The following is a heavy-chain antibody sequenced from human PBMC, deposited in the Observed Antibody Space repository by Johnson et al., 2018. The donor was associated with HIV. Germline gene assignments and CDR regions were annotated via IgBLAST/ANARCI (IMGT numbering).Heavy chain of an antibody. CDR1: GFTFDDYA. Sequence: VESGGVVVQPGGSLRLSCAASGFTFDDYAMHWVRQSPGKGLEWVSLINCDGDSNYYQDSVKGRFTTSRDNSKNALYLHRNSLRPEDTGLYYCAKDIASGYTNGGTLDIWGQGTMVTVSS. V-gene: IGHV3-43D*03. CDR2: INCDGDSN. D-gene: IGHD6-19*01. CDR3: AKDIASGYTNGGTLDI. J-gene: IGHJ3*02.